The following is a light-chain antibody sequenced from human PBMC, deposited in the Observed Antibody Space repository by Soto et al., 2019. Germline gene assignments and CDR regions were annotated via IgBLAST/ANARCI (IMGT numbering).Light chain of an antibody. CDR2: GAS. J-gene: IGKJ1*01. CDR3: QQLNGSPWT. CDR1: PAIASF. Sequence: IQLPQSPSSLSASVGDRVTLTCRSSPAIASFLAWYQQKPETAPKLLIYGASTLQSGVPSRFSGSRSGTDYTLTIASLQREDFVTYYCQQLNGSPWTFGQGTKVEIK. V-gene: IGKV1-9*01.